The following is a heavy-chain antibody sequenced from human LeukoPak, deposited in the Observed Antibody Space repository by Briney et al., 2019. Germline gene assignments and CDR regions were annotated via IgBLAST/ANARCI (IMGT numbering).Heavy chain of an antibody. CDR1: GASISNFY. CDR3: ARSDIWGSYRFLDY. D-gene: IGHD3-16*02. Sequence: SETLSLTCTVSGASISNFYWSWIRQAPGQGLEWVGYMLYSGSTNQKPSLRSRVTISVDTSKNQVSLKLSSVTAADTAVYYCARSDIWGSYRFLDYWGQGILVTVSS. V-gene: IGHV4-59*08. CDR2: MLYSGST. J-gene: IGHJ4*01.